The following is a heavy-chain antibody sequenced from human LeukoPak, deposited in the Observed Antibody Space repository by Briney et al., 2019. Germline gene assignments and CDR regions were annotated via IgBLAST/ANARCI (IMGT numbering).Heavy chain of an antibody. CDR1: GFTFSPYS. J-gene: IGHJ4*02. D-gene: IGHD1-26*01. CDR3: ARSRGSYFDY. V-gene: IGHV3-48*04. Sequence: PGGSLRLSCAASGFTFSPYSVNWVRQAPGKGLEWISYISGSSSNIYYADSVKGRFTISRDNAKNSLYLQMNSLRVEDTAVFYCARSRGSYFDYWGQGTLVIVSS. CDR2: ISGSSSNI.